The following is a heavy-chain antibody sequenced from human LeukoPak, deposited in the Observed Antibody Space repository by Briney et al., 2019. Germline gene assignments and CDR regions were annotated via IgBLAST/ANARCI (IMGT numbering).Heavy chain of an antibody. J-gene: IGHJ4*02. CDR2: LYYSGST. V-gene: IGHV4-61*08. CDR1: GGSISSGGYS. D-gene: IGHD5-24*01. CDR3: ARSNDRDGYNFGY. Sequence: ASETPSLTCTVSGGSISSGGYSWSWLRQHPVKGLEWIGYLYYSGSTNYNPSLKSRVTISVDTSKKQFSLKLSSVTAADTAVYYCARSNDRDGYNFGYWGQGTLVTVSS.